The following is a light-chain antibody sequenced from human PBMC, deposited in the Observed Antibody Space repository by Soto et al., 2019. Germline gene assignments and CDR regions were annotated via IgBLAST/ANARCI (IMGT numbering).Light chain of an antibody. Sequence: EIVLTQSPGTLSLSPGERATLSCRASQNVYNNYIAWYQQKPGQAPRTVIYGASIRATGIPDRFSGSGSGTDFTLSISRLEPEDSAVYYCQQYGSSLTLGGGTKVDSK. CDR2: GAS. J-gene: IGKJ4*01. CDR3: QQYGSSLT. V-gene: IGKV3-20*01. CDR1: QNVYNNY.